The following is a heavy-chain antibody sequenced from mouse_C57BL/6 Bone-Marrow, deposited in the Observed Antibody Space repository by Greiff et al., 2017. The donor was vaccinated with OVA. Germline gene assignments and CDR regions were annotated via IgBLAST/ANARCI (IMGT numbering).Heavy chain of an antibody. Sequence: EVKLMESGGGLVKPGGSLKLSCAASGFTFSSYAMSWVRQTPEQRLEWVATISDGGSYTYYQDNVKGRFTISRDNAKNNLYLQMSQLESEDTSIYYCAKELVFDYWGQGTTLTVSS. D-gene: IGHD4-1*01. V-gene: IGHV5-4*01. J-gene: IGHJ2*01. CDR2: ISDGGSYT. CDR3: AKELVFDY. CDR1: GFTFSSYA.